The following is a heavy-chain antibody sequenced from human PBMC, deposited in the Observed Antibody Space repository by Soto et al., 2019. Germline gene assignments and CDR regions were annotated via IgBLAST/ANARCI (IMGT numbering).Heavy chain of an antibody. J-gene: IGHJ6*02. CDR1: GGSISSSGYY. D-gene: IGHD6-13*01. Sequence: QVQLQESGPGLVKPSQTLSLTCTVSGGSISSSGYYWTWIRQQPGKGLEWIGYISYSGSTYYNPSLKSRVSISVDTSKTQFALNLNSVTAADTAVYYCARDQFSSSWHHYGMDVWGQGTTVTVSS. CDR3: ARDQFSSSWHHYGMDV. V-gene: IGHV4-31*03. CDR2: ISYSGST.